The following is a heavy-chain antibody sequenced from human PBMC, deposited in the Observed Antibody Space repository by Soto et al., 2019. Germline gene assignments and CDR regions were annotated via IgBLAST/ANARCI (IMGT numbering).Heavy chain of an antibody. D-gene: IGHD3-16*01. CDR1: GFKFSNYA. Sequence: SGGSLRLSWAASGFKFSNYAMSWVRQAPGKGLEWVSLISATGGGTYYADSVKGRFTISRDNSHNTLYLQVHSLTAEDTAVYYCAKDRRAGGDSAFYFDFWGQGAQVTVSS. CDR3: AKDRRAGGDSAFYFDF. V-gene: IGHV3-23*01. J-gene: IGHJ4*02. CDR2: ISATGGGT.